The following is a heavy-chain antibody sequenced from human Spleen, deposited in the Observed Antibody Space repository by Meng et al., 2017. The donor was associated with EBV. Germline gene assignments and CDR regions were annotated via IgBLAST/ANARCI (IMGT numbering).Heavy chain of an antibody. J-gene: IGHJ4*02. CDR3: ARGYNAWIQIPFY. CDR2: INTNTGEA. Sequence: QVQLVHAGSELKKPGASVRVSCKASGYTFTSYVMNWVRQDPGQGLEWVGWINTNTGEARYAQGFTGRFVFSLDTSVSTAHLQISSLMAEDTAVYYCARGYNAWIQIPFYWGQGTLVTVSS. D-gene: IGHD5-18*01. CDR1: GYTFTSYV. V-gene: IGHV7-4-1*02.